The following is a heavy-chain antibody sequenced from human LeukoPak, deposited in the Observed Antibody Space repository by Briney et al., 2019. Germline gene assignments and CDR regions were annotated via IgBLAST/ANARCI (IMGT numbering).Heavy chain of an antibody. D-gene: IGHD6-19*01. CDR3: ARDMEQWRVWVLCD. Sequence: GGSLRLSCAASGFTFSSYAMHWVRQAPGKGLEWVAVISYDGSNKYYADSVKGRFTISRDNSKNTLYLQMNSLRAEDTAVYYCARDMEQWRVWVLCDWGQGTLVTVSS. J-gene: IGHJ4*02. V-gene: IGHV3-30-3*01. CDR2: ISYDGSNK. CDR1: GFTFSSYA.